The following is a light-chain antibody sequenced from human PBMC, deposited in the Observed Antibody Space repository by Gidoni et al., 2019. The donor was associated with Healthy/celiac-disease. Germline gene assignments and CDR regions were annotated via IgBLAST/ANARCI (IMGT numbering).Light chain of an antibody. CDR1: SLRSYY. V-gene: IGLV3-19*01. CDR3: NSRDSSGNHPV. CDR2: GKN. J-gene: IGLJ3*02. Sequence: SSELTQAPALSVALGQTVRITCQGDSLRSYYASWYQQKPGQAPVLVIYGKNNRPSGIPDRFSGSSSGNTASLTITGAQAEDEADYYCNSRDSSGNHPVFGGGTKLTV.